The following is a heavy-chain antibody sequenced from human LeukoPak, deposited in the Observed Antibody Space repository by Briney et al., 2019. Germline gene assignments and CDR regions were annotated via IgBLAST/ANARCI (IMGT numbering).Heavy chain of an antibody. CDR2: MNPNSGNT. CDR1: GYTFTSYD. CDR3: ARVTNMRIQLWLGY. Sequence: ASVKVSCKASGYTFTSYDINWVRQATGQGLEGMGWMNPNSGNTGYAQKFQGRVTMTRNTSISTAYMELSSLRSEDTAVYYCARVTNMRIQLWLGYWGQGTLVTVSS. V-gene: IGHV1-8*01. J-gene: IGHJ4*02. D-gene: IGHD5-18*01.